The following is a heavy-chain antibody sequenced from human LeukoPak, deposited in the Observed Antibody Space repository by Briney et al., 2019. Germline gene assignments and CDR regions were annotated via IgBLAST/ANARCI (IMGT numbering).Heavy chain of an antibody. CDR1: GGSISSYY. CDR2: IYYSGST. J-gene: IGHJ4*02. CDR3: ARVVAGAVDY. Sequence: PSETLSLTCTVSGGSISSYYWSWIRQPPGKGLEWIGYIYYSGSTNYNPSPKSRVTISVDTSKNQFSLKLSSVTAADTAVYYCARVVAGAVDYWGQGTLVTVSS. D-gene: IGHD6-19*01. V-gene: IGHV4-59*01.